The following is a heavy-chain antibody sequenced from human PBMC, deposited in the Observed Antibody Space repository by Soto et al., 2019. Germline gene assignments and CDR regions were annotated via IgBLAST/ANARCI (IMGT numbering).Heavy chain of an antibody. CDR1: GFTFGDYA. CDR2: IRSKAYGGTT. D-gene: IGHD5-12*01. CDR3: TSLQMATTYYYYGMDV. J-gene: IGHJ6*02. V-gene: IGHV3-49*04. Sequence: PGGSLRLSCTASGFTFGDYAMIWVRQAPGKGLEWVGFIRSKAYGGTTEYAASVKGRFTISRDDSKSIAYLQMNSLKTEDTAVYYCTSLQMATTYYYYGMDVWGQGTTVTAP.